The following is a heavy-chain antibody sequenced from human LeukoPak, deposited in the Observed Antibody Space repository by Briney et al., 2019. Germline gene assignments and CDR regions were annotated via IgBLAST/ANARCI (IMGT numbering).Heavy chain of an antibody. Sequence: KPSETLSLTCTVSGDSIISSSRYYWGWIRPPPGEGLEWIGSIYYSGGTYYNASLKSRVTISVDTSNNQFSLKLRSVTAADTAVYYCARPYYSGTYWFDSWGQGTLVTVSS. J-gene: IGHJ5*01. V-gene: IGHV4-39*01. CDR1: GDSIISSSRYY. D-gene: IGHD1-7*01. CDR3: ARPYYSGTYWFDS. CDR2: IYYSGGT.